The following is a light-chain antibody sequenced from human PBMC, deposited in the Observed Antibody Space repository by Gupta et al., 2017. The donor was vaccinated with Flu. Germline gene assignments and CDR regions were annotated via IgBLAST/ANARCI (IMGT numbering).Light chain of an antibody. CDR3: EHKNSAPRV. CDR2: AGF. Sequence: DIQMTQSPSSLSASFGDRVTITCRASQGISTYINWYQKKGGRAPKLLIYAGFRVKSGVPSRFSGRGSGAEMSLAIRTRQREDLANYYCEHKNSAPRVFGGGTKVDIK. J-gene: IGKJ4*01. V-gene: IGKV1-39*01. CDR1: QGISTY.